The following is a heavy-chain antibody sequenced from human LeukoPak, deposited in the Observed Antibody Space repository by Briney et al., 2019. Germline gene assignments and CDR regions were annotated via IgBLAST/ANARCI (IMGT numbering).Heavy chain of an antibody. J-gene: IGHJ6*02. CDR1: GFTFSSYA. CDR2: ISGSGGST. V-gene: IGHV3-23*01. D-gene: IGHD1-26*01. CDR3: AKDHVSGSYYTYYGMDV. Sequence: GGSLRLSCAASGFTFSSYAMSWVRQAPGKGLEWVSAISGSGGSTYYADSVKGRFTISRDNSKNTLYLQMNSLRAEDTAVYYCAKDHVSGSYYTYYGMDVWGQGTTVTVSS.